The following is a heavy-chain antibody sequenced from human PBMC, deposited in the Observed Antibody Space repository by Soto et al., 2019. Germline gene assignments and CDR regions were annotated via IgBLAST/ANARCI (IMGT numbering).Heavy chain of an antibody. V-gene: IGHV1-69*18. J-gene: IGHJ6*02. Sequence: QVQLVQSGTEVKKPGASVKVSCKASGGTFSRSGFHWVRQAPGQGLEWMGMIVPSVDTTNYAQKFQARVTISEDQFTRTVYMEVRSLRSDDTAVYYCARCPQPPDTADPYAVDVWGQGTRVIVSS. CDR3: ARCPQPPDTADPYAVDV. CDR1: GGTFSRSG. D-gene: IGHD5-18*01. CDR2: IVPSVDTT.